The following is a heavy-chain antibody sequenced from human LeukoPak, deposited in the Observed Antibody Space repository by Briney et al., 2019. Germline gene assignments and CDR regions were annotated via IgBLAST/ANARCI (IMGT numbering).Heavy chain of an antibody. Sequence: PSETLSLTCAVSGTSFSSYYWSWIRQPPGKGLEWIGEVNHSGYTNDNPSLKSRVTISVDTSKNQFSLRLRSVTAADTAVYFCARMTTGHDFWGQGTLVTVHS. CDR1: GTSFSSYY. CDR2: VNHSGYT. V-gene: IGHV4-34*01. D-gene: IGHD4-17*01. CDR3: ARMTTGHDF. J-gene: IGHJ4*02.